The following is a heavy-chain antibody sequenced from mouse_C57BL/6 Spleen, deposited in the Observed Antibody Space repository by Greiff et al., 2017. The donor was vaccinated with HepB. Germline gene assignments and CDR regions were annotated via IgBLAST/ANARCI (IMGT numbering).Heavy chain of an antibody. V-gene: IGHV3-6*01. CDR2: ISYDGSN. CDR1: GYSITSGYY. Sequence: VQLQESGPGLVKPSQSLSLTCSVTGYSITSGYYWNWIRQFPGNKLEWMGYISYDGSNNYNPSLKNRISITRDTSKNQFFLTLNSVTTEDTATYYCARGARFAYWGQGTLVTVSA. CDR3: ARGARFAY. J-gene: IGHJ3*01.